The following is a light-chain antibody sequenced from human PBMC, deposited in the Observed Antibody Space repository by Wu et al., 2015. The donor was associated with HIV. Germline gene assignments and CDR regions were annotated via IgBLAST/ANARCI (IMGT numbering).Light chain of an antibody. CDR2: DAS. V-gene: IGKV3-11*01. CDR1: QTVYNY. J-gene: IGKJ4*01. CDR3: QQRANWPLT. Sequence: EIVLTQSPATLSLSPGERATLSCRASQTVYNYFAWYQQRPGQAPRLLIKDASNRASGIPDRFSGGGSETDFTLTISSLEPEDFAVYYCQQRANWPLTFGGGTRLEIK.